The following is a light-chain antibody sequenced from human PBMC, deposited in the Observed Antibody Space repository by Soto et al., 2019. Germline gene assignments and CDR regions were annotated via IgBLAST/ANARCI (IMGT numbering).Light chain of an antibody. Sequence: DIQMTQSPSTLSGSVGDRVTITCRASQTVSDWLAWYQQRPGKAPKLLIYDASRLENGVPSRFSGSGYGTEFTLSINGLQPEDFATYYCQQHNSSPWTCGQGTKG. CDR2: DAS. CDR1: QTVSDW. CDR3: QQHNSSPWT. J-gene: IGKJ1*01. V-gene: IGKV1-5*01.